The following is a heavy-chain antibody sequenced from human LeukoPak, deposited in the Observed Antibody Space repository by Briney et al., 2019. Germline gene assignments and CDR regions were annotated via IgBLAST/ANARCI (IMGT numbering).Heavy chain of an antibody. J-gene: IGHJ4*02. CDR3: AREGLVDTAMGFDY. V-gene: IGHV1-2*02. D-gene: IGHD5-18*01. CDR2: INPNSGGT. Sequence: ASVKVSCKASGYTFTGYYMHWVRQAPGQGLEWMGWINPNSGGTNYAQKFQGRVTMTRDTSISTAYMELRRLRSDDTAVYYCAREGLVDTAMGFDYWGQGTLVTVSS. CDR1: GYTFTGYY.